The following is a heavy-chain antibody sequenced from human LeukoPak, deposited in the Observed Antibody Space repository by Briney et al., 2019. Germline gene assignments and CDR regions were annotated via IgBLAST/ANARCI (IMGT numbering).Heavy chain of an antibody. CDR1: GGSISSYY. V-gene: IGHV4-59*12. Sequence: PSETLSLTCTVSGGSISSYYWSWIRQPPGKGLEWIGYIYYSGSTNYNPSLKSRVTISVDTSKNQFSLKLSSVTAADTAVYYCARDQRIINPVSNAFDIWGQGTMVTVSS. CDR3: ARDQRIINPVSNAFDI. D-gene: IGHD1-14*01. CDR2: IYYSGST. J-gene: IGHJ3*02.